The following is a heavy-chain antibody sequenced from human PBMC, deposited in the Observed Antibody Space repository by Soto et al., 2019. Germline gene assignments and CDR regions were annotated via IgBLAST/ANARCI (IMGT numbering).Heavy chain of an antibody. D-gene: IGHD5-18*01. CDR2: IFHSGT. CDR1: GGSVSSGNYY. CDR3: ARDADKYSYGHNDY. V-gene: IGHV4-61*01. Sequence: QVQLQESGPGLVKPSETLSLTCTVSGGSVSSGNYYWSWIRQPPGKRLEWIGYIFHSGTKYNPSLKSRVTISVDTSKTQFSLKLSSVTAADTAVYYCARDADKYSYGHNDYWGQGTVVTVSS. J-gene: IGHJ4*02.